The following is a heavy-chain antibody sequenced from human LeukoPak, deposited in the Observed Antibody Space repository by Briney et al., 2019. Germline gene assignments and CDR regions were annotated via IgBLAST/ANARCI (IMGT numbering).Heavy chain of an antibody. CDR3: AKGLAAGTLDY. Sequence: SGGSLRLSCAASGFTFGRYSMNWVRQAPGKGLEWVSSISSSSSYIYYADSVKGRFTISRDNAKNSLYLQMNSLRAEDTAVYYCAKGLAAGTLDYWGQGTLVTVSS. D-gene: IGHD6-13*01. CDR2: ISSSSSYI. V-gene: IGHV3-21*01. CDR1: GFTFGRYS. J-gene: IGHJ4*02.